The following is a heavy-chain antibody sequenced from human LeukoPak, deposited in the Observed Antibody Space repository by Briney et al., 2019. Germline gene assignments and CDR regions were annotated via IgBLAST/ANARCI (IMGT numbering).Heavy chain of an antibody. CDR1: GFTFSSHA. CDR3: ARGGSGSYYYYFYYMDV. Sequence: PGGSLRLFCAASGFTFSSHAIHWVRQAPGKGLEWVSIISYDGSYKYYADSVKGRFTISRDNSKNTLYLQINSLSTDDTVVYYCARGGSGSYYYYFYYMDVWGKGTTVTVSS. CDR2: ISYDGSYK. D-gene: IGHD3-10*01. J-gene: IGHJ6*03. V-gene: IGHV3-30*01.